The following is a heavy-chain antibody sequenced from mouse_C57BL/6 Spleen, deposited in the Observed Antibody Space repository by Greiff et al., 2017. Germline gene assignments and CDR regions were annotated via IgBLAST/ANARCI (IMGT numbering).Heavy chain of an antibody. CDR1: GFSLTSYG. D-gene: IGHD2-4*01. J-gene: IGHJ4*01. V-gene: IGHV2-5*01. Sequence: VQRVESGPGLVQPSQSLSITCTVSGFSLTSYGVHWVRQSPGKGLEWLGVIWRGGSTDYNAAFMSRLSITKDNSKSQVFFKMNSLQADDTAIYYCAKNYEFYDYGGYYYAMDYWGQGTSVTVSS. CDR2: IWRGGST. CDR3: AKNYEFYDYGGYYYAMDY.